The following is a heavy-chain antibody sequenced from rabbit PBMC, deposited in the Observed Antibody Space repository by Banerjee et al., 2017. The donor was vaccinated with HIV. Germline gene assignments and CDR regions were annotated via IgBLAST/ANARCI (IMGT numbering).Heavy chain of an antibody. D-gene: IGHD6-1*01. Sequence: QEQLEESGGDLVKPEGSLTLTCTASGFSFSSSYYMCWVRQAPGKGLEWIACIDAGDSGGIEYASWAKGRFTISKTSSTTVTLQVTSLTAADTATYFCARDAYAYAYGGAGYGYAIFNLWGPGTLVTVS. V-gene: IGHV1S45*01. J-gene: IGHJ4*01. CDR1: GFSFSSSYY. CDR2: IDAGDSGGI. CDR3: ARDAYAYAYGGAGYGYAIFNL.